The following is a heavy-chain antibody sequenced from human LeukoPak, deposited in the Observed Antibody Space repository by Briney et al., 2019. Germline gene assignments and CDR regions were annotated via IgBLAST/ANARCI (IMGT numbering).Heavy chain of an antibody. CDR3: ARDGQYQLLGGYYYYGMDV. CDR1: GYTFTSYG. Sequence: ASVKVSCKASGYTFTSYGISWVRQAPGQGLEWMGWISAYNGNTNYAQKLQGRVTMTTDTSTSTAYMELGSLRSDDTAVYYCARDGQYQLLGGYYYYGMDVWGQGTTVTVSS. V-gene: IGHV1-18*01. J-gene: IGHJ6*02. D-gene: IGHD2-2*01. CDR2: ISAYNGNT.